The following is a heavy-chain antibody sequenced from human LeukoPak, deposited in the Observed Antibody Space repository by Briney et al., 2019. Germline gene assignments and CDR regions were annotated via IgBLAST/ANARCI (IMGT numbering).Heavy chain of an antibody. V-gene: IGHV4-59*01. CDR3: ARASAITIFGVAYNWFDP. D-gene: IGHD3-3*01. J-gene: IGHJ5*02. CDR1: GGSISSYY. Sequence: PSETLSLTCTVSGGSISSYYWSWIRQPPGKGLEWIGYIYYSGSTNYNPSLKSRVTISVDTSKNQFSLKLSSVTAADTAVYYCARASAITIFGVAYNWFDPWGQGTLVTVSS. CDR2: IYYSGST.